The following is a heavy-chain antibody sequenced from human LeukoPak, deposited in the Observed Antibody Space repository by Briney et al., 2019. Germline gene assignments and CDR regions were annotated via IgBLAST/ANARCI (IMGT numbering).Heavy chain of an antibody. CDR2: IKTDGSEK. Sequence: GGSLRLSCEGSGFTFSNNWMGWVRQAPGKGLQWVANIKTDGSEKYYVDSVKGRFTISRDNAENSLYLQMNSLRAEDTAVYYCATYSSLNRREFQYWGQGTLLTVSS. V-gene: IGHV3-7*01. CDR1: GFTFSNNW. CDR3: ATYSSLNRREFQY. J-gene: IGHJ1*01. D-gene: IGHD3-22*01.